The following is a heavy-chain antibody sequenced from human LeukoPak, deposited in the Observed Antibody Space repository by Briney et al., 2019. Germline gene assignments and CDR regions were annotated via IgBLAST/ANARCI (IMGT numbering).Heavy chain of an antibody. CDR1: GFTFSSYA. Sequence: PGGSLRLSCAASGFTFSSYAMSWVRQAPGKGLEWVSAISGSGGSTYYADSVKGRFTISRDNSKNTLYLQMNSLRAKDAAVYYCAKGRSSLNYFDYWGQGTLVTVSS. J-gene: IGHJ4*02. CDR2: ISGSGGST. CDR3: AKGRSSLNYFDY. V-gene: IGHV3-23*01.